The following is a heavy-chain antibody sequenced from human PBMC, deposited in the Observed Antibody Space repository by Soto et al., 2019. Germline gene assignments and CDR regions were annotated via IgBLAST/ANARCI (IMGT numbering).Heavy chain of an antibody. Sequence: GGSLRLSCAASGFTFSSYAMSWVRQAPGKGLEWVSAISGSGGSTYYADSVKGRFTSSRDNSKNTLYLQMNSLRADDTAVYYCAPRGIVVITDYWGQGTLVTVSS. J-gene: IGHJ4*02. CDR1: GFTFSSYA. V-gene: IGHV3-23*01. CDR3: APRGIVVITDY. CDR2: ISGSGGST. D-gene: IGHD3-22*01.